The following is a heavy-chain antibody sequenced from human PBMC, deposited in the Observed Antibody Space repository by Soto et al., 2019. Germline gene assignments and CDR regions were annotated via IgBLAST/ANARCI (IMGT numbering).Heavy chain of an antibody. Sequence: QLQLQESGSGLVKPSQTLSLTCAVSGGSISSGGYSWSWIRQPPGKGLEWIGYIYHSGSTYYNPSPKSRVTRSVDRSKNQFSLKLSSVTAADTAVYYCARVIAVAGTSAWYFDLWGRGTLVTVSS. V-gene: IGHV4-30-2*01. J-gene: IGHJ2*01. CDR2: IYHSGST. D-gene: IGHD6-19*01. CDR3: ARVIAVAGTSAWYFDL. CDR1: GGSISSGGYS.